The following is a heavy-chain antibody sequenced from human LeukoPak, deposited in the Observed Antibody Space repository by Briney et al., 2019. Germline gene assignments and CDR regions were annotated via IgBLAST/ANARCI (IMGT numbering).Heavy chain of an antibody. CDR3: ARGGSYLSAFDI. Sequence: GGSLRLSCAVSGFTFDDYAMHWVRLVPGKGLEWVSGISWNSDTIGYGDSVKGRFTISRDNAKNSLYLQMNSLRPEDTALYYCARGGSYLSAFDIWGQGTMVTVSS. D-gene: IGHD1-26*01. J-gene: IGHJ3*02. V-gene: IGHV3-9*01. CDR1: GFTFDDYA. CDR2: ISWNSDTI.